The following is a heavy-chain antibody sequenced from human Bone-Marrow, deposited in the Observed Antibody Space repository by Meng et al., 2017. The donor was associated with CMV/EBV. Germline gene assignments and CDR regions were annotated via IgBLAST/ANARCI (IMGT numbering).Heavy chain of an antibody. CDR3: ARGGLYSSSWYRGHYYYYGMDV. J-gene: IGHJ6*02. Sequence: SETLSLTCAVYGGSFSGYYWSWIRQPPGKGLEWIGEINHSGSTNYNPSLKSRVTISADTSKNQFSLKLSSVTAADTAVYYCARGGLYSSSWYRGHYYYYGMDVWGQGTTVTVSS. D-gene: IGHD6-13*01. CDR2: INHSGST. CDR1: GGSFSGYY. V-gene: IGHV4-34*01.